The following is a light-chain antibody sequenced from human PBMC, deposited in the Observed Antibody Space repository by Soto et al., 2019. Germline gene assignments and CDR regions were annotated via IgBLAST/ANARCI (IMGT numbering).Light chain of an antibody. J-gene: IGKJ5*01. Sequence: EIVMTQSPATLSVSPGERATLSCRASQSVSSNLSWYQQKPGQAPRLLIYGASNRATGIPARFSGSGSGKEFPLTISSLQSEDFAVYYCQQYNNWPRTFGQGTRLEIK. CDR3: QQYNNWPRT. CDR1: QSVSSN. CDR2: GAS. V-gene: IGKV3-15*01.